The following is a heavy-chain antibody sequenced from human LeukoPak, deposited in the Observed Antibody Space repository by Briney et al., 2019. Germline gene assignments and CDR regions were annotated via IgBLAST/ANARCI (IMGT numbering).Heavy chain of an antibody. J-gene: IGHJ6*03. V-gene: IGHV3-20*04. CDR2: INWNGGST. D-gene: IGHD2-8*01. Sequence: SGGSLRLSCAASGFTFDDYGMSWVRQAPGKGLEWVSGINWNGGSTGYADSVKGRFTISRDNAKNSLYLQMNSLRAEDTALYYCARAYCTNGVCYTAVNYYHYYYMDVWGKGTTVTVSS. CDR3: ARAYCTNGVCYTAVNYYHYYYMDV. CDR1: GFTFDDYG.